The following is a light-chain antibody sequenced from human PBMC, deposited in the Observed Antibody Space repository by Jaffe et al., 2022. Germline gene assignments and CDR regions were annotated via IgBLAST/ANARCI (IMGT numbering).Light chain of an antibody. V-gene: IGKV3-11*01. J-gene: IGKJ4*01. CDR3: HQRSNWPLT. Sequence: EIVLTQSPATLSLSPGERATLSCRASQNVNNYLAWYQQKPGQAPRLLIYDASNRATDIPARFSGSGSGTDFTLTISSLEPEDFAFYYCHQRSNWPLTFGGGTKVEIK. CDR1: QNVNNY. CDR2: DAS.